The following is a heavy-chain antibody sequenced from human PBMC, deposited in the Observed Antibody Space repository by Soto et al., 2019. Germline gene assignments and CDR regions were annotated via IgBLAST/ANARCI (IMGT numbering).Heavy chain of an antibody. V-gene: IGHV1-2*02. CDR3: ARGSNYYDSSGYYSY. CDR2: INPNSGGT. D-gene: IGHD3-22*01. Sequence: ASVKVSCKASGYTFTGYYMHWVRQAPGQGLEWMGWINPNSGGTNYAQKFQGRVTITRDTSASTANMELRSLRSEDTAVYYCARGSNYYDSSGYYSYWGQGTLVTVSS. J-gene: IGHJ4*02. CDR1: GYTFTGYY.